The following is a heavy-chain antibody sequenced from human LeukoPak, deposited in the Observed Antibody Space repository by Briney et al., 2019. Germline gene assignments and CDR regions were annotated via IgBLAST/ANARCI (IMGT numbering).Heavy chain of an antibody. Sequence: GGSLRLSCAASGFTVSSNYMSWVRQAPGKGLEWVSVIYSGGPTYYADSVKGRFTISRDNSKNTLYFQMNSLRAEDTAVYYCARGLPSGSYYFDYWGQGTLVTVSS. V-gene: IGHV3-66*01. CDR2: IYSGGPT. J-gene: IGHJ4*02. CDR1: GFTVSSNY. D-gene: IGHD1-26*01. CDR3: ARGLPSGSYYFDY.